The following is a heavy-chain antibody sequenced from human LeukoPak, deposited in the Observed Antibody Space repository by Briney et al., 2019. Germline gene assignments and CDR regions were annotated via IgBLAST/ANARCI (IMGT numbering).Heavy chain of an antibody. V-gene: IGHV3-23*01. CDR2: ISGSGGST. CDR3: GKDRYSSGWYDFEY. J-gene: IGHJ4*02. CDR1: GFTFSSYA. Sequence: AGGSLRLSCAASGFTFSSYAMSWGRQAPGEGLEWVSAISGSGGSTYYADSVKGRVTISRDTSKNTLYLQMSTLSAADTGVYYGGKDRYSSGWYDFEYWGQGTLATASS. D-gene: IGHD6-19*01.